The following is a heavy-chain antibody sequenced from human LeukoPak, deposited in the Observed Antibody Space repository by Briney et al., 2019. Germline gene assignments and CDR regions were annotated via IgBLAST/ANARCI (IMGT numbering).Heavy chain of an antibody. J-gene: IGHJ6*02. D-gene: IGHD6-13*01. CDR3: ARSYRATAGIVDV. CDR1: GFTFSSYW. Sequence: GGSLRLSCAASGFTFSSYWMSWVRQAPGKGLEWVANIKQDGSEKYYVDSVKGRFTISRDNAKNSLYLQMNSLRAEDTALYYCARSYRATAGIVDVWGQGTTVTVSS. CDR2: IKQDGSEK. V-gene: IGHV3-7*03.